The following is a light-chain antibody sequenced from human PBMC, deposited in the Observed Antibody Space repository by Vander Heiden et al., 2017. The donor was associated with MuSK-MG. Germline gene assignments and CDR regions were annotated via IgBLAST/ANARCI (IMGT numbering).Light chain of an antibody. J-gene: IGKJ2*04. Sequence: DIVMTQSPDSLAVSLGERATIHCKSSQSVLYSSNNKNYLAWYQQKPGQPPKLLIYWASTRESGVPDRFSGSGSGTDFTLTISSLQAEDVAVYYCQQYYSSCSFGQGTKLEIK. V-gene: IGKV4-1*01. CDR1: QSVLYSSNNKNY. CDR3: QQYYSSCS. CDR2: WAS.